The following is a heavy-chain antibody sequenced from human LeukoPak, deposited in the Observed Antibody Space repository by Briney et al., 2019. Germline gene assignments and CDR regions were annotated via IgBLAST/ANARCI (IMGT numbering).Heavy chain of an antibody. CDR2: ISDSGDST. V-gene: IGHV3-23*01. J-gene: IGHJ4*02. CDR3: AKAALRSGSHSTADY. D-gene: IGHD1-26*01. CDR1: GFTFSSYA. Sequence: GGSLRLSCAASGFTFSSYAMSWVRQAPGKGLEWVSAISDSGDSTYYADSVNGRFTISRDNSKNTLYLQMNSLRAEDTAVYYCAKAALRSGSHSTADYWGQGTLVTVSS.